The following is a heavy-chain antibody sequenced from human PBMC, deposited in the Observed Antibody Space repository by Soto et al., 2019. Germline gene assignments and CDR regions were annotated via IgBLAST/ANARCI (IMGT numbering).Heavy chain of an antibody. CDR2: IWYDGSNK. CDR1: GFTFSSYG. Sequence: QVQLVESGGGVVQPGRSLRLSCAASGFTFSSYGMHWVRQAPGKGLEWVAVIWYDGSNKYYADSVKGRFTISRDNSKNTLYLQMNSLRAEDTAVYYCAREGDSYYYYYYGMDVWGQGTTVTVSS. D-gene: IGHD5-18*01. V-gene: IGHV3-33*01. CDR3: AREGDSYYYYYYGMDV. J-gene: IGHJ6*02.